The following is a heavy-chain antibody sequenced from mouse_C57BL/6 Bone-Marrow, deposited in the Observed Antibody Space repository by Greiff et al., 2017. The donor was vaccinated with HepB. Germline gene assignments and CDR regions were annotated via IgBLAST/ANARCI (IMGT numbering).Heavy chain of an antibody. CDR3: ARGCGYDYAMDY. J-gene: IGHJ4*01. Sequence: QVQLQQPGAELVMPGASVKLSCKASGYTFTSYWMHWVKQRPGQGLEWIGEIDPSDSYTNYNQKFKGKSTLTVDKSSSTAYMQPSSLTSEDSAVYYCARGCGYDYAMDYWGQGTSVTVSS. V-gene: IGHV1-69*01. CDR1: GYTFTSYW. D-gene: IGHD2-2*01. CDR2: IDPSDSYT.